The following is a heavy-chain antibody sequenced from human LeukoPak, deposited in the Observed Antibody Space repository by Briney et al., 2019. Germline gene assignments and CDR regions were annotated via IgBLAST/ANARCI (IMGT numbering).Heavy chain of an antibody. V-gene: IGHV3-64D*06. Sequence: PGGSLRLSCAASGFTLSRYWVHWVRQAPGKGLEYVSTIISNGGSTYYADSVKGRFTISRDNSKNTVSLQMSSLRAEDTALYYCVKDGLAFCGGDCYSYFDYWGQGTLVTVSS. D-gene: IGHD2-21*02. CDR1: GFTLSRYW. J-gene: IGHJ4*02. CDR3: VKDGLAFCGGDCYSYFDY. CDR2: IISNGGST.